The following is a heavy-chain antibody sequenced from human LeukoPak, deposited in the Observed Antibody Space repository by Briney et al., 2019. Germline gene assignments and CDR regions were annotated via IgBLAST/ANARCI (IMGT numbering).Heavy chain of an antibody. Sequence: PGGSLRLSCAASGFTFSNFGMNWVRQAPGKGLEWVSYISSSSSSIYYADSVRGRFTISRDNAKSSLYLQMNSLRDEDTAVYYCARDSGGSSGWYYFDYWGQGTLVTVSS. V-gene: IGHV3-48*02. CDR1: GFTFSNFG. CDR2: ISSSSSSI. J-gene: IGHJ4*02. CDR3: ARDSGGSSGWYYFDY. D-gene: IGHD6-13*01.